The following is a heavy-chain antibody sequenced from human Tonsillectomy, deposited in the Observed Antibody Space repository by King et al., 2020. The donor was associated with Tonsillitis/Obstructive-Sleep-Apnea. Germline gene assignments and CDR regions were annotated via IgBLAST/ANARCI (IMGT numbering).Heavy chain of an antibody. J-gene: IGHJ6*03. D-gene: IGHD3-3*01. CDR1: GFTFSSYE. CDR2: ISSSGSTI. CDR3: AREGAQYYDFWSGHPGAYMDV. V-gene: IGHV3-48*03. Sequence: VQLVESGGGLVQPGGSLRLSCAASGFTFSSYEMNWVRQAPGKGLEWVSYISSSGSTIYYADSVKGRFTISRDNAKNSLYLQMNSLRAEDTAVYYCAREGAQYYDFWSGHPGAYMDVWGKGTTVTVSS.